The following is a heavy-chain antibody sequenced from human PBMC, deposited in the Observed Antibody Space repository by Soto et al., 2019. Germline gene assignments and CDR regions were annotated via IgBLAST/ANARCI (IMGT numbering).Heavy chain of an antibody. D-gene: IGHD3-10*01. CDR3: AVDLWFGEFPLYYYGMDV. Sequence: GGSLRLSCAASGFTFSSYWMSWVRQAPGKGLEWVANIKQDGSEKYYVDSVKGRFTISRDNAKNSLYLQMNSLRAEDTAVYYCAVDLWFGEFPLYYYGMDVWGQGTTVTGSS. CDR1: GFTFSSYW. CDR2: IKQDGSEK. J-gene: IGHJ6*02. V-gene: IGHV3-7*04.